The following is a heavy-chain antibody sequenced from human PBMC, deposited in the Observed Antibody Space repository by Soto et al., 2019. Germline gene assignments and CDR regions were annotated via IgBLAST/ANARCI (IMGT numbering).Heavy chain of an antibody. D-gene: IGHD1-1*01. CDR3: TRGKLNPDF. CDR2: VSSSGNYK. V-gene: IGHV3-11*05. Sequence: QVHLVESGGGLVRPGGSLRLSCTTSGFTFEDYYISWVRQAPGAGLEWISYVSSSGNYKNYADSVKGRFTISRDNTNNSLHLQMNSVRADDTAMYYCTRGKLNPDFWGQGILVIVSS. CDR1: GFTFEDYY. J-gene: IGHJ4*02.